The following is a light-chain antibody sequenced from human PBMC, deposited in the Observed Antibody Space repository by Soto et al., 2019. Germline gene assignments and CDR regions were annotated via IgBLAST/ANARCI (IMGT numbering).Light chain of an antibody. J-gene: IGKJ5*01. CDR2: GAS. CDR1: QSVADN. CDR3: QQYNNWPIT. Sequence: EVVMTQSPATLSVSPGERVTLSCRASQSVADNLAWFQQKPGQGPRLLLYGASTRTTGIPARFSGSGSETDSTLTISSLRSEDSAVYHCQQYNNWPITFGQGIRLEI. V-gene: IGKV3-15*01.